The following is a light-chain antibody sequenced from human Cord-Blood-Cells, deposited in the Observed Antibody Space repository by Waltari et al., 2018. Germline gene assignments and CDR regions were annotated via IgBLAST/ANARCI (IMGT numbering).Light chain of an antibody. J-gene: IGLJ3*02. Sequence: QSALTQPRSVSGSPGQSVTISCTGTSSDVGGYNYVSWYQQHPSKAPKLMIYDVSKRPSGVPDRFSGSKSGNTASLTISGLQAEDEADYYCCSYAGSYTFLNWVFGGGTKLTVL. CDR3: CSYAGSYTFLNWV. CDR2: DVS. CDR1: SSDVGGYNY. V-gene: IGLV2-11*01.